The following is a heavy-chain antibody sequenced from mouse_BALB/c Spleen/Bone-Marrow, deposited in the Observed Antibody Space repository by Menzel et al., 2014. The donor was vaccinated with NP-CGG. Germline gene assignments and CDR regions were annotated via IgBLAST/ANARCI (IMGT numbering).Heavy chain of an antibody. CDR3: ANPGRYAMDC. CDR1: GYTFTDYY. J-gene: IGHJ4*01. CDR2: IYPGSGST. Sequence: VVESGPELVKPGASVKISCKASGYTFTDYYINWVKQKPGQGLEWIGWIYPGSGSTKYNEKFKGKATLTVDTSSSTAYMQLSSLTSEDTAVYFCANPGRYAMDCWGQGTSVTVSS. V-gene: IGHV1-84*02. D-gene: IGHD3-1*01.